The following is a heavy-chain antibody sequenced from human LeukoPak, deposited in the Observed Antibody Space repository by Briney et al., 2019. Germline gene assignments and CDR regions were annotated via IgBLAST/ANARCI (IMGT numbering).Heavy chain of an antibody. CDR1: GFTFSSYS. J-gene: IGHJ5*02. V-gene: IGHV3-21*01. Sequence: PGGSLRLSCAASGFTFSSYSMNWVRQAPGKGLEWVSSISSSSYIYYADSVKGRFTISRDNAKNSLYLQMNSLRAEDTAVYYCARDQGGDFWSGYRENWFDPWGQGTLVTVSS. D-gene: IGHD3-3*01. CDR2: ISSSSYI. CDR3: ARDQGGDFWSGYRENWFDP.